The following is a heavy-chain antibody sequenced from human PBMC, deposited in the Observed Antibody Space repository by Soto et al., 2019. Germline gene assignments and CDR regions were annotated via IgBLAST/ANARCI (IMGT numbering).Heavy chain of an antibody. V-gene: IGHV4-28*01. CDR2: IYYSGTT. J-gene: IGHJ3*02. Sequence: PSVTLSLTCAVSGYSISSSNWWGWIRQPPGKGLEWIGYIYYSGTTYYNPSLKSRVTISVDTSKNQFSLKLSSVTAADTAVYYCASYIAVAGTGDAFDIWGQGTMVTVSS. CDR1: GYSISSSNW. CDR3: ASYIAVAGTGDAFDI. D-gene: IGHD6-19*01.